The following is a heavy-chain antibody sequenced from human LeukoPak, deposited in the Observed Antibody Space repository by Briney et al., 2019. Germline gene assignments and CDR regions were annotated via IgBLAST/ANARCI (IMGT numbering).Heavy chain of an antibody. CDR3: AREGEIGYDLSDY. V-gene: IGHV1-46*01. CDR1: GYTFTNYY. Sequence: SVKVSCKASGYTFTNYYMNWVRQAPGQGLEWMGIINPSGGSTSYAQKFQGRVTVTRDTSTSTVYMELSSLRSEDTAMYYCAREGEIGYDLSDYWGQGTLVTVSS. J-gene: IGHJ4*02. CDR2: INPSGGST. D-gene: IGHD5-12*01.